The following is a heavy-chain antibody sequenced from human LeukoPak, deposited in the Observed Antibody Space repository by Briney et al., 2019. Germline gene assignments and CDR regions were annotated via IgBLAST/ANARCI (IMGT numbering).Heavy chain of an antibody. CDR2: IYYSGST. J-gene: IGHJ4*02. CDR1: GGSISSYY. Sequence: SSETLSLTCTVSGGSISSYYWSWIRQPPGKGLEWIGYIYYSGSTNYNPSLKSRVTISVDTSKNQFSLKLSSVTAADTAVYDCARVGDGYNSWGQGTLVTVSS. D-gene: IGHD5-24*01. CDR3: ARVGDGYNS. V-gene: IGHV4-59*01.